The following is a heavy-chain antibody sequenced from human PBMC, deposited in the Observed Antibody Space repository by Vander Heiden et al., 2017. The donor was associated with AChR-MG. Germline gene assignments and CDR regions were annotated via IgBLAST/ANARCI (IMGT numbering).Heavy chain of an antibody. D-gene: IGHD6-19*01. CDR2: INHSGST. V-gene: IGHV4-34*01. CDR3: ARAPGSSGWYTRGYYFDY. CDR1: GGSFSGYY. J-gene: IGHJ4*02. Sequence: QVQLQQWGAGLLKPSETLSLTCAVYGGSFSGYYWRWIRQPPGKGLEWIEEINHSGSTNYNPSLKSRVTISVDTSKNQFSLKLSSVTAADTAVYYCARAPGSSGWYTRGYYFDYWGQGTLVTVSS.